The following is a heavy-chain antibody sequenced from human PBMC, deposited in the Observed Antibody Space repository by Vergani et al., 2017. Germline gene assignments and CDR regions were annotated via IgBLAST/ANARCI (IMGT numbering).Heavy chain of an antibody. CDR3: ARDRTTMAYYYYYYMDV. J-gene: IGHJ6*03. CDR1: GGSISSYY. CDR2: IYTSGST. D-gene: IGHD4-11*01. V-gene: IGHV4-4*07. Sequence: QVQLQESGPGLVKPSETLSLTCTVSGGSISSYYWSWIRQPAGKGLEWMGRIYTSGSTNYNPSLKSRVTMSVDTSKNQFSLKLSSGTAADTAVYYCARDRTTMAYYYYYYMDVWGKGTTVTVSS.